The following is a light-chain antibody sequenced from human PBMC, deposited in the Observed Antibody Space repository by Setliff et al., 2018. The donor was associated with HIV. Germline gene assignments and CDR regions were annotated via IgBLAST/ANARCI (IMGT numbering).Light chain of an antibody. CDR3: SSYTPNNTPYV. CDR2: EVS. CDR1: NIDVGAYNF. J-gene: IGLJ1*01. V-gene: IGLV2-14*01. Sequence: QSVLTQPASVSGSPGQSIAISCTGSNIDVGAYNFVSWYQHHPGKAPKLIIYEVSNRPSGVSDRFSGSKSGNTASLTISGLQAEDEADYYCSSYTPNNTPYVFGTGTRSPS.